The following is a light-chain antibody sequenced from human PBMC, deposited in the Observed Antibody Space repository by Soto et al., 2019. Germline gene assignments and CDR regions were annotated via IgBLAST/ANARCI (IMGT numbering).Light chain of an antibody. J-gene: IGLJ2*01. CDR3: CSYAASYTSV. CDR2: DAS. Sequence: QSALTQPRSVSASPGQSVTISCTGTSSNVGGYNYVSWYQQHPGKAPKLMIYDASKRPSGVPDRFSGSKSGNAASLTISGLQAEDEADYYCCSYAASYTSVFGGGTKVTVL. CDR1: SSNVGGYNY. V-gene: IGLV2-11*01.